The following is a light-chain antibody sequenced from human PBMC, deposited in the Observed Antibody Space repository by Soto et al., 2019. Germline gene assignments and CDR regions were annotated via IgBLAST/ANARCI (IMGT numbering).Light chain of an antibody. J-gene: IGKJ4*01. CDR1: QSVSSN. CDR2: GAS. CDR3: QQYNDWPLT. Sequence: EIVMTQSPATLSVSPGERATLSCRASQSVSSNLAWYQQMPGQPPRLLIYGASTRATAIPARFSGSGSGTEFTLTISGLLSEDFAVYYCQQYNDWPLTFGGGAKVEI. V-gene: IGKV3-15*01.